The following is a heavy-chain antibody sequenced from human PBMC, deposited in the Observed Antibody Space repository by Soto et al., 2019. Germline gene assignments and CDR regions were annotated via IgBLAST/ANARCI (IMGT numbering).Heavy chain of an antibody. V-gene: IGHV4-34*01. CDR1: GGSFSGYY. D-gene: IGHD2-15*01. CDR2: INHSGST. CDR3: ARERPGYCSGGSCYRGYYYYYMDV. Sequence: QVQLQQWGAGLLKPSETLSLTCAVYGGSFSGYYWSWIRQPPGKGLEWIGEINHSGSTNYNPSLKSRVTISVDTSKNQFSLKLSSVTAADTAVYYCARERPGYCSGGSCYRGYYYYYMDVWGKGTTVTVSS. J-gene: IGHJ6*03.